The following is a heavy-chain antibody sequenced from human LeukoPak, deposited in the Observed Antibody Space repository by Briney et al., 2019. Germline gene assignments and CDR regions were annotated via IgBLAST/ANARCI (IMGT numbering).Heavy chain of an antibody. D-gene: IGHD2-15*01. CDR2: IYTSGST. CDR1: GGSISSYY. V-gene: IGHV4-4*09. CDR3: ARASKYCSGGNCYSVNFDY. Sequence: PSETLSLTCTVSGGSISSYYWGWIRQPPGKGLEWIGYIYTSGSTNYNPSLKSRVTISVDTSKNQFSLKLSSVTAADTAVYYYARASKYCSGGNCYSVNFDYWGQGTLVTVSS. J-gene: IGHJ4*02.